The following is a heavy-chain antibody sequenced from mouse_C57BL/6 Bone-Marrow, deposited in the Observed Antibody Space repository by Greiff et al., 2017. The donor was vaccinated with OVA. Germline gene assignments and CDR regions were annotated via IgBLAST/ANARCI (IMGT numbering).Heavy chain of an antibody. CDR1: GYTFTSYW. J-gene: IGHJ2*01. CDR3: ARNRYGNLDY. CDR2: IDPSDSYT. Sequence: QVQLQQPGAELVKPGASVKLSCKASGYTFTSYWMQWVKQRPGQGLEWIGEIDPSDSYTNYNQKFKGKATLTVDTSSSTAYMQLSSLTSEDSAVYYCARNRYGNLDYWGQGTTLTVSS. V-gene: IGHV1-50*01. D-gene: IGHD2-1*01.